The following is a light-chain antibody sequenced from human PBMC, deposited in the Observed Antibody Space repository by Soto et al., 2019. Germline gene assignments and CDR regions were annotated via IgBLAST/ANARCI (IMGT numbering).Light chain of an antibody. CDR3: CSYAGSSTQV. CDR1: SSDVGSYNL. J-gene: IGLJ1*01. Sequence: QSVLTQPASVSGSPGQSITISCTGTSSDVGSYNLVSWYQQHPGKAPKLMIYEGSKRPSGVSNRFSGSKSGNTAPLTISGLQAEDEADYYCCSYAGSSTQVFGTGTKVTVL. V-gene: IGLV2-23*01. CDR2: EGS.